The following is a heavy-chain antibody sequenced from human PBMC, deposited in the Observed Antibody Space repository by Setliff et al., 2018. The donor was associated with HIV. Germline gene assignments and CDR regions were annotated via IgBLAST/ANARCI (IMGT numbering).Heavy chain of an antibody. CDR2: MHTSGNT. J-gene: IGHJ4*02. CDR3: ASALSSSWDYFDY. V-gene: IGHV4-4*07. Sequence: SETLSLTCTSSGDSISGYYWSWIRQPAGKGLEWIGRMHTSGNTNYNPSLKSRVTMSVDTSKNQFSLRLSSVTAADTAVYYCASALSSSWDYFDYWGQGTLVTVSS. D-gene: IGHD6-13*01. CDR1: GDSISGYY.